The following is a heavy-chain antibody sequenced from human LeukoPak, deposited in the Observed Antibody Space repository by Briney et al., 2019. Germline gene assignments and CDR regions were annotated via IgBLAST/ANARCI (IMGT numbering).Heavy chain of an antibody. Sequence: SETLTLTCAVSGGSFSDYYWSWIRQSPGRGLEWIGEINQSESTDYNPSLKSRVIISMDTSKTQFSLNLSSVTAADTAVYYCARDYDSSGYYPFYWGQGTPVTVSS. CDR2: INQSEST. D-gene: IGHD3-22*01. J-gene: IGHJ4*02. CDR3: ARDYDSSGYYPFY. V-gene: IGHV4-34*01. CDR1: GGSFSDYY.